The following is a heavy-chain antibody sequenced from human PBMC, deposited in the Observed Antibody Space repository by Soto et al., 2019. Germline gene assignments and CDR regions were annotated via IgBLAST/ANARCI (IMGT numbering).Heavy chain of an antibody. CDR3: ARAEDGYNNFDY. J-gene: IGHJ4*02. CDR2: IYYSGST. V-gene: IGHV4-30-4*01. D-gene: IGHD5-12*01. CDR1: GGSISSGDYY. Sequence: SETLSLTCTVSGGSISSGDYYWSWIRQPPGKGLEWVGYIYYSGSTYYNPSLKSRVTIPVDTSKNQFSLKLSSVTAADTAVYYCARAEDGYNNFDYWGQGTLVTVSS.